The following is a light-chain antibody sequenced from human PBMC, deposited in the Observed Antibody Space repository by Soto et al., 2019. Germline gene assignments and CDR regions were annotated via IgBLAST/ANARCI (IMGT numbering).Light chain of an antibody. Sequence: DIQMTQSPSSLSASVGDRVTITCRASQSISSNLNWYQQKPGKAPKLLIYAASSLQSGVPSRFSGSGSGTDFSLTISSLQPEDFATYYCPQSYSTPRTFSQGTKVDSK. J-gene: IGKJ1*01. CDR3: PQSYSTPRT. CDR1: QSISSN. CDR2: AAS. V-gene: IGKV1-39*01.